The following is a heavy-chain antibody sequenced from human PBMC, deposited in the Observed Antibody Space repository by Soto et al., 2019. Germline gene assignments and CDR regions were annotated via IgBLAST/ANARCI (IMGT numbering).Heavy chain of an antibody. D-gene: IGHD3-3*01. V-gene: IGHV3-23*01. J-gene: IGHJ4*02. CDR3: AKADRYDHYSGSDY. CDR1: GFTFSSYA. Sequence: EVQLLESGGGLVQPGGSLRLSCAASGFTFSSYAMSWVRQAPGKGLEWVSGISGSDGSTSYADSVKGRFTISGDNSDNTLFLQMNSLRAEPTAVYYCAKADRYDHYSGSDYWGRGTLVTVSS. CDR2: ISGSDGST.